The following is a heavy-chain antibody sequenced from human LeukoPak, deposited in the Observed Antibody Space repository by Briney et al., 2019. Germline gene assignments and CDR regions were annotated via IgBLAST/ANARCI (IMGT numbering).Heavy chain of an antibody. CDR1: DDSITSSNYY. CDR3: ARQASSNFRDDAFDI. CDR2: IYYSGST. Sequence: SETLSLTCTVSDDSITSSNYYWGWIRQPPGKGLEWIGSIYYSGSTNYNPSLKSRVTMSVDTSENQFSLKLTSVTAADTAVYYCARQASSNFRDDAFDIWGQGTMVTVSS. D-gene: IGHD6-13*01. J-gene: IGHJ3*02. V-gene: IGHV4-39*01.